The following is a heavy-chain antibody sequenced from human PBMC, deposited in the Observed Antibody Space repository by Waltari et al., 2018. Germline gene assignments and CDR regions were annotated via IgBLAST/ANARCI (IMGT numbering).Heavy chain of an antibody. CDR3: ARDTIRGFGELEAYYYGMDV. Sequence: QLLQSGADVKIPGSSLKVSCKASPRTLRCSSIPLLVLAPGQRLQWMGGIIHIFGTANYAQKVQGRVTITADESTSTAYMELSSLRSEDTAVYYCARDTIRGFGELEAYYYGMDVWGQGTTVTVSS. CDR1: PRTLRCSS. V-gene: IGHV1-69*01. J-gene: IGHJ6*02. CDR2: IIHIFGTA. D-gene: IGHD3-10*01.